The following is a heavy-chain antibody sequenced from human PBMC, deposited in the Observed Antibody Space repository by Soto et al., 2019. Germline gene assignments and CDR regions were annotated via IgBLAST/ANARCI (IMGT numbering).Heavy chain of an antibody. Sequence: QVQLVQSGAEVKKPGASVKVSYVASGYTFTDHYIHWVRQAPGQGLEWMGWINPHSGNTIYAQKFQGRVPLTRDTSISTAYMELSRLRSDDTAVYYCARGRTVNFYGMDVRGQGTTVTVSS. J-gene: IGHJ6*02. V-gene: IGHV1-2*02. CDR3: ARGRTVNFYGMDV. CDR1: GYTFTDHY. D-gene: IGHD4-17*01. CDR2: INPHSGNT.